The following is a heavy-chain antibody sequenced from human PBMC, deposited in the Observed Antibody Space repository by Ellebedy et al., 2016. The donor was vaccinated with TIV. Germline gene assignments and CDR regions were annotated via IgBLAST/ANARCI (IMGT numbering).Heavy chain of an antibody. D-gene: IGHD2-2*02. CDR2: ISYDGSNK. Sequence: GESLKISXAASGFTFSSYAMHWVRQAPGKGLEWVAVISYDGSNKYYADSVKGRFTISRDNSKNTLYLQMNSLRAEDTAVYYCAKDRLRLLYDWGQGTLVTVSS. CDR3: AKDRLRLLYD. J-gene: IGHJ4*02. CDR1: GFTFSSYA. V-gene: IGHV3-30-3*01.